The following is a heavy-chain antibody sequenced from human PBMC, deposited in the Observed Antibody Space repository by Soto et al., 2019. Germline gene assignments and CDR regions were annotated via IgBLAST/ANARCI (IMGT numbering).Heavy chain of an antibody. J-gene: IGHJ5*02. Sequence: SETLSLTCTVSGGSISSSSYYWGWIRQPPGKGLEWIGSIYYSGSTYYNPSLKSRVTISVDTSKNQFSLKLSSVTAADTAVYYCARRPGFGDTNWFDPWGQGTLVTVS. CDR2: IYYSGST. CDR1: GGSISSSSYY. CDR3: ARRPGFGDTNWFDP. V-gene: IGHV4-39*01. D-gene: IGHD3-10*01.